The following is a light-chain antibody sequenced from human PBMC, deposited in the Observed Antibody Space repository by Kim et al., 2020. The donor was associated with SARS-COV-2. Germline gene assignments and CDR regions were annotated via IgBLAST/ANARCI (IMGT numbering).Light chain of an antibody. V-gene: IGKV3-20*01. CDR2: GAS. J-gene: IGKJ4*01. Sequence: EIVLTQSPATLSLSPGERAALSCRASQSVSSSYLAWYQQKPGQAPRLLIYGASSRATGIPDRFSGSGSGTDFTLTITRLEPDDFAVYYCQQYGTSTLTCGGGTKLEI. CDR3: QQYGTSTLT. CDR1: QSVSSSY.